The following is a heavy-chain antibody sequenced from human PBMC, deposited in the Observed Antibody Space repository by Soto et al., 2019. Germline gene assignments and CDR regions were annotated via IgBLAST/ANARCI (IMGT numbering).Heavy chain of an antibody. D-gene: IGHD1-26*01. Sequence: EVQLLESGGGLVQPGGSLRLSCVASGFTFNNSAMSWVRQAPGKGLQWVSSISGSVGNTYYAESVKGRFTISRDTSKNAVYLQMNSLRAEDTAIYYCAKGTMGAPFYDFAYWGQGTLVTVSS. CDR1: GFTFNNSA. CDR2: ISGSVGNT. V-gene: IGHV3-23*01. J-gene: IGHJ4*02. CDR3: AKGTMGAPFYDFAY.